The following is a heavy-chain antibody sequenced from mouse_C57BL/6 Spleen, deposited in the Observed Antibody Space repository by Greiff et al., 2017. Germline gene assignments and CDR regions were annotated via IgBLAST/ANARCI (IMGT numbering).Heavy chain of an antibody. CDR1: GYSFTSYY. CDR2: IYPGSGNT. Sequence: QVQLKESGPELVKPGASVKISCKASGYSFTSYYIHWVKQRPGQGLEWIGWIYPGSGNTKYNEKFKGKATLTADTSSSTAYMQLSSLTSEDSAVYYCARGQSWYFDVWGTGTTVTVSS. V-gene: IGHV1-66*01. J-gene: IGHJ1*03. D-gene: IGHD6-1*01. CDR3: ARGQSWYFDV.